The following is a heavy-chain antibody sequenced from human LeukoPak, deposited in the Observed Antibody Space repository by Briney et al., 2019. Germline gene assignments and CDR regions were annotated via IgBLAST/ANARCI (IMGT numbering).Heavy chain of an antibody. J-gene: IGHJ5*01. CDR2: ISCSGCST. CDR1: GFTFSSYS. D-gene: IGHD1-26*01. CDR3: ATASSPIPLLVGANSLTDS. Sequence: PGGSLRLSCAASGFTFSSYSMSWVRQAPGKGLEWVSAISCSGCSTYYADPLNGLFTISEDNSKNTLYLQRNSLSADNTALYYRATASSPIPLLVGANSLTDSWGQGTLVTVSS. V-gene: IGHV3-23*01.